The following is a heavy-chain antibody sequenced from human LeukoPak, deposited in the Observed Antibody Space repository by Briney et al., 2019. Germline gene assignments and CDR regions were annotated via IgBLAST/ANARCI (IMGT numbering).Heavy chain of an antibody. Sequence: GESLKISCKGSGYSFTSYWIGWVRQMPGKGLEWMGIIYPGDSDTRYSPSFQGQVTISADKSISTAYLQWSSLKASDTAMYYCARHRDTAIVPDAFDIWGQGTMVTVFS. J-gene: IGHJ3*02. CDR3: ARHRDTAIVPDAFDI. V-gene: IGHV5-51*01. CDR2: IYPGDSDT. D-gene: IGHD5-18*01. CDR1: GYSFTSYW.